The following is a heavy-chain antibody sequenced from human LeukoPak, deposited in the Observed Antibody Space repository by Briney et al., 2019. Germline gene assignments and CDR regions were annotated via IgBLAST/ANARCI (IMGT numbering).Heavy chain of an antibody. Sequence: QPGGSLRLSCAASGFTFSSYEMNWVRQAPGKGLEWLSYITSGGSTIYYADSVKGRFTISRDNAKNSLFLQMNSLRAEDTAVYYCAKARYDSSGYYGLDFWGQGTLVAVSS. CDR1: GFTFSSYE. J-gene: IGHJ4*02. CDR3: AKARYDSSGYYGLDF. CDR2: ITSGGSTI. D-gene: IGHD3-22*01. V-gene: IGHV3-48*03.